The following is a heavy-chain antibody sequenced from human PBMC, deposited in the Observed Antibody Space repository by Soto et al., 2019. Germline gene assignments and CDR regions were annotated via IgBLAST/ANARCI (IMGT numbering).Heavy chain of an antibody. D-gene: IGHD6-13*01. CDR2: ISYDGSNK. CDR3: AQSGIAAAADY. CDR1: GFTFSSYG. V-gene: IGHV3-30*18. Sequence: QVQLVESGGGVVQPGRSLRLSCAASGFTFSSYGMHWVRQAPGKGLEWVAVISYDGSNKYYADSVKGRFTISRDNSKNTLHLQMNSLRAEDTAVYYCAQSGIAAAADYWGQGTLVTVSS. J-gene: IGHJ4*02.